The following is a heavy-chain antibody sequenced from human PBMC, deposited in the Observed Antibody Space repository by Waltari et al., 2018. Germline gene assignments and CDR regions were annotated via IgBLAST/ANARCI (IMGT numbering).Heavy chain of an antibody. Sequence: EVQLVESGGGLVQPGRSLRLSCAASGFTFDDYAMHWVRQAPGKGLEWVSGISWNSGSIGYADSVKGRFTISRDNAKNTLYLQMNSLRAEDTAVYYCAKENEPYYYMDVWGKGTTVTVSS. J-gene: IGHJ6*03. D-gene: IGHD1-1*01. CDR3: AKENEPYYYMDV. V-gene: IGHV3-9*01. CDR1: GFTFDDYA. CDR2: ISWNSGSI.